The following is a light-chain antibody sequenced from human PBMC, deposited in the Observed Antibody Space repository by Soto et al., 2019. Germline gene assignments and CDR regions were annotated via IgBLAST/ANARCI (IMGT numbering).Light chain of an antibody. CDR1: QSVSTW. Sequence: DIQMTQSPSTLSASVGDRVTITCRASQSVSTWLAWYQQEPGKAPRFLIYDASSLQSGVPSRFSGSGSGTEFTLTISSLQPEDFATYYCLQHNTYPWTFGQGTKVDIK. CDR3: LQHNTYPWT. V-gene: IGKV1-5*01. CDR2: DAS. J-gene: IGKJ1*01.